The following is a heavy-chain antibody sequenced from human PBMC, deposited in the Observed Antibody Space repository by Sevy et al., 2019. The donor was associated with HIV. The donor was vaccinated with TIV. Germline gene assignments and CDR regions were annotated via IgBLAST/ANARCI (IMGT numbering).Heavy chain of an antibody. CDR3: AKDALYGDYAGYYMDV. CDR2: ISYEGSNK. V-gene: IGHV3-30*18. J-gene: IGHJ6*03. Sequence: GGSLRLSCAASGFTFSSYGMRWVRQAPGKGLEWVAVISYEGSNKYYADSVKGRFTISRDNSKNTLYLQMNSLRAEDTAVYYCAKDALYGDYAGYYMDVWGKGTTVTVSS. CDR1: GFTFSSYG. D-gene: IGHD4-17*01.